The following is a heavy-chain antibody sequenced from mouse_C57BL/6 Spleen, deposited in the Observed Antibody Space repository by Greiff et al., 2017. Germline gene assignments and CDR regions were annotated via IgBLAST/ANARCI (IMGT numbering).Heavy chain of an antibody. Sequence: VQLQQSVAELVRPGASVKLSCTASGFNIKNTYMHWVKQRPEQGLEWIGRIDPANGNTKYAPTFQGKATITADTSSNTAYLQLSSLTSEDTAIYYCAIERVTTVVAPYFDVWGTGTTVTVSS. J-gene: IGHJ1*03. V-gene: IGHV14-3*01. CDR3: AIERVTTVVAPYFDV. CDR2: IDPANGNT. CDR1: GFNIKNTY. D-gene: IGHD1-1*01.